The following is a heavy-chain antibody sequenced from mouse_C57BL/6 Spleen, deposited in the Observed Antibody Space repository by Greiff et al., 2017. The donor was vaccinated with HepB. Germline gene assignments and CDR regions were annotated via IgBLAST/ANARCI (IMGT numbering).Heavy chain of an antibody. Sequence: VQLQQSGAELVRPGSSVKLSCKASGYTFTSYWMHWVKQRPIQGLEWIGNIDPSDSETHYNQKFKDKATLTVDKSSSTAYMQLSSLTSDDSAVYYCARVIYDGYYRYAMDYWGQGTSVTVSS. CDR2: IDPSDSET. V-gene: IGHV1-52*01. CDR1: GYTFTSYW. J-gene: IGHJ4*01. D-gene: IGHD2-3*01. CDR3: ARVIYDGYYRYAMDY.